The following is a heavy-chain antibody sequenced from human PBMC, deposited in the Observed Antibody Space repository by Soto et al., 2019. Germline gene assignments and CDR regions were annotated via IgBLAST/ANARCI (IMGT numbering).Heavy chain of an antibody. CDR3: AAATWNYGFFDY. CDR1: GFTFSDHY. CDR2: SKNKAHSYSI. J-gene: IGHJ4*02. V-gene: IGHV3-72*01. Sequence: GGSLRLSCAASGFTFSDHYMDWVRQAPGKGLEWVGHSKNKAHSYSIAYAASVRARFTISRGDSKNSLYLQMNSLKTEDTAVYYCAAATWNYGFFDYWGRGILVTVSS. D-gene: IGHD3-10*01.